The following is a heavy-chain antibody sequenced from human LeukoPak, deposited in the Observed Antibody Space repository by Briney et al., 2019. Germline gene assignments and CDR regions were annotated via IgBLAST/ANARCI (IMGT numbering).Heavy chain of an antibody. CDR1: GFTFSGSP. D-gene: IGHD3-10*01. V-gene: IGHV3-73*01. Sequence: PGGSLRLSCAASGFTFSGSPMHWVRQASGKGLEWVGRIRSKANSYATAYAASVKGRFTISRDDSKNTAYLQMNSLKTEDTAVYYCRLPYYYGSGSSYGMDVWGQGTTVTVPS. J-gene: IGHJ6*02. CDR3: RLPYYYGSGSSYGMDV. CDR2: IRSKANSYAT.